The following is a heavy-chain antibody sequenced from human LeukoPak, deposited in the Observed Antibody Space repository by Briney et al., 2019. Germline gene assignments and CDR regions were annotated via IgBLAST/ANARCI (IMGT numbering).Heavy chain of an antibody. CDR2: ISAYNGNT. J-gene: IGHJ4*02. D-gene: IGHD3-3*01. Sequence: ASVKVSCKASGYTFTSYGISWVRQAPGQGLEWTGWISAYNGNTNYAQKLQGRVTMTTDTSTSTAYMELRSLRSDDTAVYYCARDLGYYDFWSGFHFDYWGQGTLVTVSS. CDR3: ARDLGYYDFWSGFHFDY. V-gene: IGHV1-18*01. CDR1: GYTFTSYG.